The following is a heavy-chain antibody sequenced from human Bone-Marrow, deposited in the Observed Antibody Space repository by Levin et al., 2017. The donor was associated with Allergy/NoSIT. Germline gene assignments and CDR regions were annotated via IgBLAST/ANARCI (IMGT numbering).Heavy chain of an antibody. V-gene: IGHV1-69*13. CDR3: AKDGGGPGYNWFDP. J-gene: IGHJ5*02. Sequence: SVKVSCKASGGTFSSYSISWVRQAPGQGLEWVGGIIPIFGTTDYAQKFQGRVTITADESTKTAYMELSSLISEDTAVYYCAKDGGGPGYNWFDPWGQGTLVTVSS. CDR1: GGTFSSYS. D-gene: IGHD4-23*01. CDR2: IIPIFGTT.